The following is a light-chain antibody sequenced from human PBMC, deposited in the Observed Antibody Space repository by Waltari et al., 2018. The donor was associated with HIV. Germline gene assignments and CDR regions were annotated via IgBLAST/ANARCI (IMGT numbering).Light chain of an antibody. CDR1: RSNIGNNY. Sequence: QSVLTQPPPVSAAPGQKVTISCSGSRSNIGNNYVSWYQQLPGTAPKLLIYDNDKRPSGIPDRFSGSKSGTSATLGITGLQTGDEADYYCGTWDSSLSAVVFGGGTKLTVL. J-gene: IGLJ2*01. CDR2: DND. V-gene: IGLV1-51*01. CDR3: GTWDSSLSAVV.